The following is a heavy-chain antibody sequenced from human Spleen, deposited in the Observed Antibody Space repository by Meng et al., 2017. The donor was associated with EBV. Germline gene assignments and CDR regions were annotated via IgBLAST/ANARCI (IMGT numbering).Heavy chain of an antibody. CDR1: GCTVTGNS. V-gene: IGHV3-53*01. CDR3: ACGTDDSSLSHFDY. J-gene: IGHJ4*02. D-gene: IGHD3-22*01. Sequence: VQWVRSGGVLIQPGVSLKVSCAVSGCTVTGNSMSWVRQAPGKGLGWVSVIYSGGTTYYADSVKGRFTISRDKSKNTLFLQMNRLRAGDTAVYYCACGTDDSSLSHFDYWGQGTLVTVSS. CDR2: IYSGGTT.